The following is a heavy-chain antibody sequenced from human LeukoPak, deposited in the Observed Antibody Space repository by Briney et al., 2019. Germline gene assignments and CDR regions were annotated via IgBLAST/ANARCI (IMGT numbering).Heavy chain of an antibody. J-gene: IGHJ4*02. Sequence: SETLSLTCTVPDGSISNYFWSWIRQPPGKGLEWIGYIYYTGMTSSNPSLESRVTISMDTSKNQFSLNLRSVTAADTAIYYCARHGRMVIMSKFSTGIDQWGQGTLVTVSS. D-gene: IGHD2-8*01. V-gene: IGHV4-59*08. CDR3: ARHGRMVIMSKFSTGIDQ. CDR2: IYYTGMT. CDR1: DGSISNYF.